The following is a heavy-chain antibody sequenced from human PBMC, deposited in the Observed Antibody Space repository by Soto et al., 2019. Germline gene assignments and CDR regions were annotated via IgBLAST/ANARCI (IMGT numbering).Heavy chain of an antibody. Sequence: VQLQESGPGLVKPSETLSLTCTVSGTSISSYYWSWIRQPPGKGLEWIANIHYSGTTNYNPSLASRVTLSVDTSKNQFSLKMTSVTAADRAMYFCARCNSYAIDYWGRGTLVTVSS. CDR2: IHYSGTT. D-gene: IGHD2-8*01. V-gene: IGHV4-59*01. CDR1: GTSISSYY. CDR3: ARCNSYAIDY. J-gene: IGHJ4*02.